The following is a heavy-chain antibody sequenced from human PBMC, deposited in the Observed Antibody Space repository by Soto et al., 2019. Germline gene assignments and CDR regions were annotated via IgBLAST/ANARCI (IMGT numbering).Heavy chain of an antibody. D-gene: IGHD6-19*01. CDR3: ARDGVSARQPYYDGLDV. J-gene: IGHJ6*02. CDR1: GYSFTSYG. Sequence: QVQLVQSGAEVKKPGASVKVSCKASGYSFTSYGISWVRQAPGQGPEWMGWISGHNGNTNHPQSLQGRVTMTTDTSRNTAYMELRSLRSDDTAVYYCARDGVSARQPYYDGLDVWGQGTTVIVSS. CDR2: ISGHNGNT. V-gene: IGHV1-18*04.